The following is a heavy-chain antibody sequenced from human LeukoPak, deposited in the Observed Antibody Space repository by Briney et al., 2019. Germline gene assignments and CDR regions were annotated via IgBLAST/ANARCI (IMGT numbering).Heavy chain of an antibody. CDR1: GFTFSSYA. CDR3: ARDPGRGGSYY. Sequence: GGSLRLPCAASGFTFSSYAMSWARQAPGKGLEWVSAISGSGGSTYYADSVKGRFTISRDNSKNTLYLQMNSLRAEDTAVYYCARDPGRGGSYYWGQGTLVTVSS. V-gene: IGHV3-23*01. J-gene: IGHJ4*02. CDR2: ISGSGGST. D-gene: IGHD1-26*01.